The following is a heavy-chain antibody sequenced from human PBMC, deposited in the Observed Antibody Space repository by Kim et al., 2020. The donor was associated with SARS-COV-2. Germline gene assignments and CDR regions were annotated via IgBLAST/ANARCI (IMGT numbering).Heavy chain of an antibody. CDR3: ARVRVVVSAARNWFDP. CDR2: IYYSGST. J-gene: IGHJ5*02. D-gene: IGHD2-2*01. CDR1: GGSISSGGYY. Sequence: SETLSLTCTVSGGSISSGGYYWSWIRQHPGKGLEWIGYIYYSGSTYYNPSLKSRVTISVDTSKNQFSLKLSSVTAADTAVYYCARVRVVVSAARNWFDPWGQGTLVTVSS. V-gene: IGHV4-31*03.